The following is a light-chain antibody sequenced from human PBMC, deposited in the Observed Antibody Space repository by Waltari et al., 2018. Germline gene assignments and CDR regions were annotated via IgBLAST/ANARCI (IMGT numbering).Light chain of an antibody. CDR2: DVS. V-gene: IGLV2-11*01. CDR3: CSYAGSYTWV. CDR1: SSDVGGYNY. Sequence: QSALTQPRSVSGSPGQSVTISCTGTSSDVGGYNYVSWYQQHPGKAPKLMIYDVSNRPSGVHDRSSGSKSGNTATLTISGLQAEDEADYYCCSYAGSYTWVFGGGTKLTVL. J-gene: IGLJ2*01.